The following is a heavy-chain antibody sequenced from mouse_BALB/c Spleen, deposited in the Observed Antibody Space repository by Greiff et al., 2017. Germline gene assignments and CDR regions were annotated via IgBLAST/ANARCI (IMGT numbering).Heavy chain of an antibody. V-gene: IGHV10-1*02. CDR2: IRSKSNNYAT. CDR1: GFTFNTYA. J-gene: IGHJ4*01. D-gene: IGHD1-1*01. Sequence: GGGLVQPKGSLKLSCAASGFTFNTYAMNWVRQAPGKGLEWVSRIRSKSNNYATYYAYSVKDRFTISRDDSQSMLYLQMNNLKTEDTAMYYCGRPPILLRSPYAMDYWGQGTSVTVSS. CDR3: GRPPILLRSPYAMDY.